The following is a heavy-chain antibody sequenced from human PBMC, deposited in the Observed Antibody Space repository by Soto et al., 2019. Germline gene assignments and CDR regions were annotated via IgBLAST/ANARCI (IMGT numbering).Heavy chain of an antibody. Sequence: SVKVSCKASGGTFSIYAISWVLQSPLQWLEWMGGIIPIFGTANYAQKFQGRVTITADESTSTAYMELSSLRSEDTAVYYCARDLYGEGYYYYYGMDVWGQGTTVTV. CDR2: IIPIFGTA. D-gene: IGHD4-17*01. V-gene: IGHV1-69*13. J-gene: IGHJ6*02. CDR1: GGTFSIYA. CDR3: ARDLYGEGYYYYYGMDV.